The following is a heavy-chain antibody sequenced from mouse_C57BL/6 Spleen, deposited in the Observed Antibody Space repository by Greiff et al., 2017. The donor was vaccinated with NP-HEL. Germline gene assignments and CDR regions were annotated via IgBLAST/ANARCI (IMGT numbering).Heavy chain of an antibody. D-gene: IGHD3-3*01. CDR1: GFTFSDYG. CDR3: ARQDKGFAY. V-gene: IGHV5-15*01. CDR2: ISNLAYSI. J-gene: IGHJ3*01. Sequence: DVMLVESGVGLVQPGGSLKLSCAASGFTFSDYGMAWVRQAPRKGPEWVAFISNLAYSIYYADTVTGRFTISRENAKNTLYLEMSSLRSEDTAMYYCARQDKGFAYWGQGTLVTVSA.